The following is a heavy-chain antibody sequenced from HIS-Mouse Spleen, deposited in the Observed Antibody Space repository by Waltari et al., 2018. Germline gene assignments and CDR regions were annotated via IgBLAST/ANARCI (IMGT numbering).Heavy chain of an antibody. CDR3: ARSPYDDFCGGYSDNWFDP. D-gene: IGHD3-3*01. J-gene: IGHJ5*02. Sequence: QVQLQESGPGLVKPSQTLSLTCTVSGGSISSGGYYWRWIRQHQGKGLEWIGYIHYSGSTYHNPALQSRVTISGDTAKNQFSLKQSSVPAADTAVYYCARSPYDDFCGGYSDNWFDPWGQGTLVTVSS. CDR1: GGSISSGGYY. V-gene: IGHV4-31*03. CDR2: IHYSGST.